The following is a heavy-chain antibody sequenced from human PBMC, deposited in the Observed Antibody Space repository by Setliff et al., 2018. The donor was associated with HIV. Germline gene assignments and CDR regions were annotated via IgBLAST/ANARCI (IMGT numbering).Heavy chain of an antibody. J-gene: IGHJ4*01. D-gene: IGHD3-16*02. CDR1: GFTVSRNY. CDR3: ARARPLYTGDQFYFEH. V-gene: IGHV3-66*03. Sequence: PGGSLRLSCAASGFTVSRNYMTWVRQAPGKGLEWVSIIYRSGSTFYGDSVKGRFTISRDNSKNTLSLQMNSLRVEDTAVYYCARARPLYTGDQFYFEHWGHGTQVTVSS. CDR2: IYRSGST.